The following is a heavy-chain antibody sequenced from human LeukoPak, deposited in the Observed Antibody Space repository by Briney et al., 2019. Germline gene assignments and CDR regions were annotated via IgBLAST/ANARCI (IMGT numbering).Heavy chain of an antibody. D-gene: IGHD4-17*01. CDR3: ARDHDYGDSDAFDI. CDR1: GGTFTSYA. V-gene: IGHV1-69*04. CDR2: IIPILGIA. Sequence: SVKVSCKASGGTFTSYAISWVRQAPGQGLEWMGRIIPILGIANYAQKFQGRVTITADKSTSTAYMELSSLRSEDTAVYYCARDHDYGDSDAFDIWGQGTMVTVSS. J-gene: IGHJ3*02.